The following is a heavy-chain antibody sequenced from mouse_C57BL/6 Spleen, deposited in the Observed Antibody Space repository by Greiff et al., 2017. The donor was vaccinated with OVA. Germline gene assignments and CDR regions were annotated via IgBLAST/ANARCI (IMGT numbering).Heavy chain of an antibody. Sequence: EVKLVESGEGLVKPGGSLKLSCAASGFTFSSYAMSWVRQTPEKRLEWVAYISSGGDYIYYADTVKGRFTISRDNARNTLYLQMSSLKSEDTAMYYCTRGSDYYGSSHWYFDVWGTGTTVTVSS. CDR2: ISSGGDYI. D-gene: IGHD1-1*01. CDR3: TRGSDYYGSSHWYFDV. CDR1: GFTFSSYA. V-gene: IGHV5-9-1*02. J-gene: IGHJ1*03.